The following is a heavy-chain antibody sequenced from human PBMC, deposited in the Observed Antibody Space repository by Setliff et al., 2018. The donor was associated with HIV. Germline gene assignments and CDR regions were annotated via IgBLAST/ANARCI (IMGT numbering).Heavy chain of an antibody. CDR1: GYTFTNYA. D-gene: IGHD6-6*01. V-gene: IGHV1-3*01. CDR2: INAGNGDT. Sequence: GASVKVSCKASGYTFTNYAMHWVRQAPGQRLEWMGWINAGNGDTKYSQKFQGRVTFTWDTSASTAYMELIGLKSEDTAVYYCARDPTGGAARFDYWGQGTLVTVSS. J-gene: IGHJ4*02. CDR3: ARDPTGGAARFDY.